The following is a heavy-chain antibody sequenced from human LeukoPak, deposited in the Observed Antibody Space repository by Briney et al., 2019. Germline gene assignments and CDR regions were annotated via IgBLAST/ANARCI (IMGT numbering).Heavy chain of an antibody. CDR1: GYTSTSYY. D-gene: IGHD6-13*01. Sequence: ASVTVSCKASGYTSTSYYMHWVRQAPGQGLEWMGIINPSGGSTSYAQKFQGRVTMTRDTSTSTVYMELSSLRSEDTAVYYCARSGAAAINYYYYGMDVWGQGTTVTVSS. CDR3: ARSGAAAINYYYYGMDV. J-gene: IGHJ6*02. CDR2: INPSGGST. V-gene: IGHV1-46*01.